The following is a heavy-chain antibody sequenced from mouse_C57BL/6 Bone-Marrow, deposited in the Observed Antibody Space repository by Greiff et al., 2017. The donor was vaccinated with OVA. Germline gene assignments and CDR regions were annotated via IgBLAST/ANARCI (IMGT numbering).Heavy chain of an antibody. Sequence: VQLQQSGAELARPGASVKLSCKASGYTFTSYGISWVKQRTGQGLAWIGEIYPRSGNTYYNEKFKGKATLTADKSSSTAYMEFRSLTSEDSAVYFCARSYYYGSRNYWGQGTLVTVSA. CDR2: IYPRSGNT. D-gene: IGHD1-1*01. J-gene: IGHJ3*01. V-gene: IGHV1-81*01. CDR3: ARSYYYGSRNY. CDR1: GYTFTSYG.